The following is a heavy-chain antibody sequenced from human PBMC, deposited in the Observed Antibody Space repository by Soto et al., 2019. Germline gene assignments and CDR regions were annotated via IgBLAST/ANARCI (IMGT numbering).Heavy chain of an antibody. V-gene: IGHV3-23*01. CDR1: GFTFSSYA. CDR2: ISGSGSST. J-gene: IGHJ6*02. D-gene: IGHD4-4*01. Sequence: GGSQRLSCAASGFTFSSYAVIWVRQAPGKGLEWVSVISGSGSSTYYVDSVKGRFTISRDNSKNTLYPQMNSLRVEDTALYYCAKGLVMGAYSNYDLAFVGYYYYYGMDVWGQGTTVTVSS. CDR3: AKGLVMGAYSNYDLAFVGYYYYYGMDV.